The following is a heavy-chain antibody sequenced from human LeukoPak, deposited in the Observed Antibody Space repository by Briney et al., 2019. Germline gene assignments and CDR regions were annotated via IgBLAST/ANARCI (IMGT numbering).Heavy chain of an antibody. Sequence: SETLSLTCAVSGGSIGSYYWSWLRQPPGRGLEWIGYIYYSGTTNYNPSLKSRVTISVDTSKNQFSLKLTSVTAADTAIYYCAREDPQTTVPEGLDVWGQGTTVTVSS. J-gene: IGHJ6*02. CDR3: AREDPQTTVPEGLDV. V-gene: IGHV4-59*01. CDR2: IYYSGTT. D-gene: IGHD4-17*01. CDR1: GGSIGSYY.